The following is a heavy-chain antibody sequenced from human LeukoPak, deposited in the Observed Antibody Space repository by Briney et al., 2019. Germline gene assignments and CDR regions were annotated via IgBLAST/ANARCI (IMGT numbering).Heavy chain of an antibody. Sequence: SQTLSLTCAISGDSVSTNSAAWSWIRQSPSRGLEWLGRTYYRSRWYNDYAVSVKSRITIKSDTSKNQFSLKLSSVTAADTAVYYCARAGRSSSWPNYYYGMDVWGQGTTVTVSS. D-gene: IGHD6-13*01. CDR2: TYYRSRWYN. V-gene: IGHV6-1*01. J-gene: IGHJ6*02. CDR1: GDSVSTNSAA. CDR3: ARAGRSSSWPNYYYGMDV.